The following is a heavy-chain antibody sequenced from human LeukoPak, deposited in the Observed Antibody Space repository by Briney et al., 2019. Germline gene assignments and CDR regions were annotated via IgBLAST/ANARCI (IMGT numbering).Heavy chain of an antibody. Sequence: GGSLRLSCAASGFTFSSYAMHWVRQAPGKGLEWVAVISYDGSNKYYADSVKGRFTISRDNSKNTLYLQMNSLRAEDTAVYYCAKDRYGDHYYFDYWGQGTLVTVSS. CDR2: ISYDGSNK. CDR3: AKDRYGDHYYFDY. D-gene: IGHD4-17*01. J-gene: IGHJ4*02. CDR1: GFTFSSYA. V-gene: IGHV3-30*04.